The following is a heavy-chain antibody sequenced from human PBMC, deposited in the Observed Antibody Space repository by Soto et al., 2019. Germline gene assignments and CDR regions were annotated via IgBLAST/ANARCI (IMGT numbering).Heavy chain of an antibody. J-gene: IGHJ4*02. CDR3: ARGGGTTVTTGLDY. Sequence: QVQLVQSGAEVKKTGASVKVSCKAPGYTFSSYAISWVRQAPGQGLEWMGGIIPIFGTANYAQKFQGRVTITADESTSTAYMELSSLRSEDTAVYYCARGGGTTVTTGLDYWGQGTLVTVSS. V-gene: IGHV1-69*01. D-gene: IGHD4-17*01. CDR1: GYTFSSYA. CDR2: IIPIFGTA.